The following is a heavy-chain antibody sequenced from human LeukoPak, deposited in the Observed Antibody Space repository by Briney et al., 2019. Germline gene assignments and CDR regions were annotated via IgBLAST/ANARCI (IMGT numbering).Heavy chain of an antibody. CDR1: GFVFRNYA. CDR2: VTGSGERT. CDR3: TRDPGRCTGTSCYPDY. Sequence: PGGSLRLSCAASGFVFRNYAMTWVRQAPGKGLEWVSVVTGSGERTVYADSVKGRFTISRDNAKNSMYLQMNSLRAEDTAVYYCTRDPGRCTGTSCYPDYWGQGTLVTVSS. V-gene: IGHV3-23*01. J-gene: IGHJ4*02. D-gene: IGHD2-2*01.